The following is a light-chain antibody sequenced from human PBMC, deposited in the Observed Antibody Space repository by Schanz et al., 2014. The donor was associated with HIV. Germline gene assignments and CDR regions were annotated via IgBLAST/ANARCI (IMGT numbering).Light chain of an antibody. CDR3: SSYTSSSTVV. CDR1: SSDVGGYNY. Sequence: QSALTQPASVSGSPGQSITISCTGTSSDVGGYNYVSWYQQHPGKAPKLVIFDVSDRPSGVSNRFSGSKSGNTASLTISGGQAEDEADYYCSSYTSSSTVVFGGGTKLTVL. J-gene: IGLJ2*01. CDR2: DVS. V-gene: IGLV2-14*01.